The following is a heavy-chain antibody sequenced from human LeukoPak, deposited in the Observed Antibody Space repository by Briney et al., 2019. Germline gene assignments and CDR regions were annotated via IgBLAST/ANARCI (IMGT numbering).Heavy chain of an antibody. V-gene: IGHV1-46*01. CDR1: GNTFTNYY. J-gene: IGHJ6*02. CDR2: ISPSGGSP. Sequence: APVKVSCKASGNTFTNYYMHWLRQAPGQGLEGMGMISPSGGSPTYAQKFQGRVSLTRDTSTSTIYVEVSSLRAEDTAVYYCARGTDYYYYYVMDVWGRGTTVTVSS. CDR3: ARGTDYYYYYVMDV.